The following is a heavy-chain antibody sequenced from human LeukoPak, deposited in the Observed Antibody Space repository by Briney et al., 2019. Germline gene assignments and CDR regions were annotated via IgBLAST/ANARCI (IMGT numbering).Heavy chain of an antibody. V-gene: IGHV4-59*01. D-gene: IGHD6-6*01. CDR2: IFYTGST. CDR1: CGSISTYY. CDR3: TRTYSSSSIDY. Sequence: SSETLSLTSTVSCGSISTYYWSWIRQPPGKGLEWLGYIFYTGSTNYNPSLKSRVTMSIDTSKNQFSLKLSSVTAADTAVYYCTRTYSSSSIDYWGQGALVTVSS. J-gene: IGHJ4*02.